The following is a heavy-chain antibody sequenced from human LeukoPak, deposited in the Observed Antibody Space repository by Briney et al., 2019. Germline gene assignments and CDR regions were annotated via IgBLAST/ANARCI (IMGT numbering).Heavy chain of an antibody. J-gene: IGHJ3*02. D-gene: IGHD2-15*01. Sequence: GGSLRLSCAASGLTFSIYGINWVRQAPGKGLEWVSSISSSSSYIYYADSVKGRFTISRDNAKNSLYLQMNSLRAEDTAVYYCAKAALVVVAAGAFDIWGQGTMVTVSS. V-gene: IGHV3-21*01. CDR2: ISSSSSYI. CDR1: GLTFSIYG. CDR3: AKAALVVVAAGAFDI.